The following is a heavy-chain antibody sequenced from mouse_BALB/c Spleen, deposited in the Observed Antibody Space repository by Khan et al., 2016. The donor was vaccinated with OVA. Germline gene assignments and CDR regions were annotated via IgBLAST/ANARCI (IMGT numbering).Heavy chain of an antibody. CDR3: ARKDYYDYDPFPY. CDR1: GYSITSEFA. Sequence: QLEESGPGLVKPSQSLSLTCTVTGYSITSEFAWNWIRQFPGNKLEWMGYISYSGNTRYNPSLKGLISITRDTSRNQFFLQLNSVTTEDTATYYCARKDYYDYDPFPYWGQGTLVTVSA. CDR2: ISYSGNT. J-gene: IGHJ3*01. V-gene: IGHV3-2*02. D-gene: IGHD2-4*01.